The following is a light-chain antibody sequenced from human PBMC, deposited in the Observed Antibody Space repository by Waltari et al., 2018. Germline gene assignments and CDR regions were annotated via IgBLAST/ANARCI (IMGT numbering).Light chain of an antibody. CDR2: GAS. J-gene: IGKJ2*01. Sequence: ELTQSPGTLSLSPGERATLSCRASQSITKRYFAWYQQKPGHAPRLLLYGASSRAAGIPDRFSGAGSGTDFTLTISRLEPEDSAVYYCQQYGSSIMYTFGQGTKLEIK. CDR3: QQYGSSIMYT. CDR1: QSITKRY. V-gene: IGKV3-20*01.